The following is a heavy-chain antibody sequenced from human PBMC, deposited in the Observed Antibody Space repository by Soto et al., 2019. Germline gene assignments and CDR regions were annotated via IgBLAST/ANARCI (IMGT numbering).Heavy chain of an antibody. CDR1: GFTFSSYA. D-gene: IGHD4-17*01. CDR3: AKYQAGGDYCRFGQSDY. CDR2: ISGSGGST. V-gene: IGHV3-23*01. Sequence: EVQLLESGGGLVQPGGSLRLSCAASGFTFSSYAMSWVRQAPGKGLEWVSAISGSGGSTYYADSVKGRFTISRDNSKNTVYLQMNSLRAEGTAVYYCAKYQAGGDYCRFGQSDYWGQGTLVTVSS. J-gene: IGHJ4*02.